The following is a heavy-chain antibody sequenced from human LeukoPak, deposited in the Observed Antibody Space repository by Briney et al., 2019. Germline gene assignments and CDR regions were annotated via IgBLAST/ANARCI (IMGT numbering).Heavy chain of an antibody. CDR2: FDPEDGET. D-gene: IGHD4-11*01. J-gene: IGHJ5*01. CDR3: TTRQGSLETTVRDS. Sequence: ASVKVSCKVSGHSLTELLIHWVRQAPGKGLEWQGGFDPEDGETIYAQKFQGRVTMTEDTSTDTVNMELSNLRSDDTAVYYCTTRQGSLETTVRDSWGQGTLVTVSS. V-gene: IGHV1-24*01. CDR1: GHSLTELL.